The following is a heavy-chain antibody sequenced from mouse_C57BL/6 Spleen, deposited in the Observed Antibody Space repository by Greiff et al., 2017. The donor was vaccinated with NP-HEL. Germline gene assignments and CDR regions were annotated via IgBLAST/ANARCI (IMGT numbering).Heavy chain of an antibody. D-gene: IGHD2-1*01. V-gene: IGHV5-4*01. J-gene: IGHJ4*01. CDR1: GFTFSSYA. Sequence: EVQRVESGGGLVKPGGSLKLSCAASGFTFSSYAMSWVRQTPEKRLEWVATISDGGSYTYYPDNVKGRFTISRDNAKNNLYLQMSHLKSEDTAMYYCARDGNYALYAMDYWGQGTSVTVSS. CDR3: ARDGNYALYAMDY. CDR2: ISDGGSYT.